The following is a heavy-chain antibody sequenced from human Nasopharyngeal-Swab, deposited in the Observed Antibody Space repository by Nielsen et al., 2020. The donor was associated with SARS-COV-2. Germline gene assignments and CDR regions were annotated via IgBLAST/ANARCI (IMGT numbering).Heavy chain of an antibody. CDR1: GYSFTSYW. J-gene: IGHJ4*02. Sequence: KVSCKGSGYSFTSYWIGWVRQMPGKGLEWMGIIYPGDSDTRYSPSFQGQVTISADKSISTAYLQWSSLKASDTAMYYCARSVVGAPYYFDNWGQGTLVTVSS. CDR2: IYPGDSDT. V-gene: IGHV5-51*01. CDR3: ARSVVGAPYYFDN. D-gene: IGHD1-26*01.